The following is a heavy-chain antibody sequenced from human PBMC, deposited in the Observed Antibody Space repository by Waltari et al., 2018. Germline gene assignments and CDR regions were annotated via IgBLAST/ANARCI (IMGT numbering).Heavy chain of an antibody. Sequence: QVQLQESGPGLVKPSQTLSLTCTVSGGSISSGGYYWSWIRQHPGKGLEWIGYIDYSGGTYCNPSRKSRVTISVDTSKNQFSLKLSSVTAADTAVYYCARGFGRELLDYWGQGTLVTVSS. CDR3: ARGFGRELLDY. V-gene: IGHV4-31*03. CDR2: IDYSGGT. J-gene: IGHJ4*02. CDR1: GGSISSGGYY. D-gene: IGHD1-26*01.